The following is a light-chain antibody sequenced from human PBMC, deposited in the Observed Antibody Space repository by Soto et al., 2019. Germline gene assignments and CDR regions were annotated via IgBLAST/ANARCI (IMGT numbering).Light chain of an antibody. J-gene: IGLJ1*01. V-gene: IGLV2-14*01. Sequence: QSVLTQPASVSGSPGQSITISCTGTSSDVGGHNYVSWYQQHPGKAPKLMIYEVSNRPSGVSNRFSGSKSGNTASLTISGLQAEDEADYYCSSYTSSSTRGFGTGTKVTVL. CDR1: SSDVGGHNY. CDR3: SSYTSSSTRG. CDR2: EVS.